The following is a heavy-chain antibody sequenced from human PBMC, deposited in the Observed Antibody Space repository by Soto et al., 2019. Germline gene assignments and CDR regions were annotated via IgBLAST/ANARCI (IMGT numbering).Heavy chain of an antibody. Sequence: QVQLVESGGGLVKPGGSLRLSCAASGFTFSDYYMSWIRQAPGKGLEWVSSISSSSSYIYYADSVKGRFTISRDNAKNSLYLQMNSLRAEDTAVYYCAREAYYYSPGVTPLDYWGQGTLVTVSS. CDR1: GFTFSDYY. CDR2: ISSSSSYI. D-gene: IGHD3-10*01. J-gene: IGHJ4*02. CDR3: AREAYYYSPGVTPLDY. V-gene: IGHV3-11*06.